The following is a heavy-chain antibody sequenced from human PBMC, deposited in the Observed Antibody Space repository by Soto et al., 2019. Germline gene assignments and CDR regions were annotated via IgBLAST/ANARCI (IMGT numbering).Heavy chain of an antibody. J-gene: IGHJ6*01. Sequence: QVQLVESGGGVVQPGRSPRLSCAASGFTFSSHGMHWVRQAPGKGLEWVAAIWYDGSKKCYAGSVKGRFTVSRDDSKNTLYLEMNSLRAEDTAVYYCARDPASSMDVWGQGTTVTVSS. CDR3: ARDPASSMDV. CDR2: IWYDGSKK. D-gene: IGHD6-25*01. CDR1: GFTFSSHG. V-gene: IGHV3-33*01.